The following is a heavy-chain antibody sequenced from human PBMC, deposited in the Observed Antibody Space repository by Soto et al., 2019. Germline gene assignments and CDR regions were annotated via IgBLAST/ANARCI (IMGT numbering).Heavy chain of an antibody. D-gene: IGHD6-13*01. CDR3: ARDPYSSSWYATNYYYYGMDV. CDR2: IYYSGST. V-gene: IGHV4-59*01. CDR1: GGSISSYY. Sequence: PSETLSLTCTVSGGSISSYYWSWIRQPPGKGLEWIGYIYYSGSTNYNPSLKSRVTISVDTSKNQFSLKLSSVTAADTAVYYCARDPYSSSWYATNYYYYGMDVWGRGTTVTVSS. J-gene: IGHJ6*02.